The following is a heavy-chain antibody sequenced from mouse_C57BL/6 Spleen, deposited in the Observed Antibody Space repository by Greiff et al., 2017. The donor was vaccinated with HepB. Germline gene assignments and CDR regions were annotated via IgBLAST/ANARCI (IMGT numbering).Heavy chain of an antibody. D-gene: IGHD4-1*01. V-gene: IGHV1-22*01. CDR1: GYTFTDYN. CDR2: INPNNGGT. CDR3: GRQGNWAYYFDY. J-gene: IGHJ2*01. Sequence: EVQLQQSGPELVKPGASVKMSCKASGYTFTDYNMHWVKQSHGKSLEWIGYINPNNGGTSYNQKFKGKATLTVNKSSSTAYMELRSLTSEDSAVYYCGRQGNWAYYFDYWGQGTTLTVSS.